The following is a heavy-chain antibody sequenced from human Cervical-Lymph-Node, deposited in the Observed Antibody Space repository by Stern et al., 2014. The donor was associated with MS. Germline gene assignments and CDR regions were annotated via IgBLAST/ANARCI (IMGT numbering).Heavy chain of an antibody. CDR1: GFSLNTRGAS. J-gene: IGHJ4*02. CDR2: IDWNGDR. D-gene: IGHD5-18*01. CDR3: ARIYSNSSEYFFDS. Sequence: GQSGPALVKPTQTLTLTCTYSGFSLNTRGASVSWIRQPPGEALEWLALIDWNGDRYYRTPLKTRLAISRDTSKNQVVLTVTALDPVDTATYYCARIYSNSSEYFFDSWGQGVQVIVSS. V-gene: IGHV2-70*01.